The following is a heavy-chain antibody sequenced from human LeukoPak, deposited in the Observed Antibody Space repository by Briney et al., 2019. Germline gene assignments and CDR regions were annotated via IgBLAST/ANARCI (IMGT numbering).Heavy chain of an antibody. CDR1: GFTFSSYA. Sequence: PGGSLRLSCAASGFTFSSYAMHWVRQAPGKGLEWVAVISYDGSNKYYADSVKGRFTISRDNSKNTLYLQMNSPRAEDTAVYYCARGEGSGSYYNGGLDYWGQGTLVTVSS. CDR3: ARGEGSGSYYNGGLDY. J-gene: IGHJ4*02. D-gene: IGHD3-10*01. V-gene: IGHV3-30*04. CDR2: ISYDGSNK.